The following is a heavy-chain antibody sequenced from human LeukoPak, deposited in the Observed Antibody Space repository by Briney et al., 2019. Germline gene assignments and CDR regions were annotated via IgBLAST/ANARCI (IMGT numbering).Heavy chain of an antibody. D-gene: IGHD6-19*01. J-gene: IGHJ3*02. CDR2: INPNSGGT. CDR1: GYTFTGYY. V-gene: IGHV1-2*02. Sequence: ASVKVSCKASGYTFTGYYMHWVRQAPGQGLEWMGWINPNSGGTNYAQKFQGRVTMTRDTSISTAYMELSRLRSDDTAVYYCARDRRTDSSGWYRDAFDIWGQGTMVTVSS. CDR3: ARDRRTDSSGWYRDAFDI.